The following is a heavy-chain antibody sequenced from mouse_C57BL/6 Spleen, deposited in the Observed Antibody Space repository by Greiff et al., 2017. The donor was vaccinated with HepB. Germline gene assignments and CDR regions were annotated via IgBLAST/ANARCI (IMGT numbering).Heavy chain of an antibody. V-gene: IGHV1-80*01. J-gene: IGHJ1*03. D-gene: IGHD1-1*01. Sequence: VQLQQSGAELVKPGASVKISCKASGYAFSSYWMNWVKQRPGKGLEWLGQIYPGDGDTNYNGKFKGKATLNAEKSSSTAYMQRRSLTSEDSAVYFCARSYYGSSFWYFDVWGTGTTVTVSS. CDR3: ARSYYGSSFWYFDV. CDR2: IYPGDGDT. CDR1: GYAFSSYW.